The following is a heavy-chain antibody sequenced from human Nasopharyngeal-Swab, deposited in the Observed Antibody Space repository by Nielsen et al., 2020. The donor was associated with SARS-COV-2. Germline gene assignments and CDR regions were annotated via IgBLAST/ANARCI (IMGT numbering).Heavy chain of an antibody. D-gene: IGHD3-10*01. Sequence: GESLKISCAASGFTFSTYAMAWVRQAPGKGLEWVSAISGSTGRTYYADSVQGRFAISRDSSKNTLSLQMDSLRAEDTAVYYCTRGRKYGSGNYYFDYWGQGTLVAVSS. CDR3: TRGRKYGSGNYYFDY. CDR1: GFTFSTYA. J-gene: IGHJ4*02. CDR2: ISGSTGRT. V-gene: IGHV3-23*01.